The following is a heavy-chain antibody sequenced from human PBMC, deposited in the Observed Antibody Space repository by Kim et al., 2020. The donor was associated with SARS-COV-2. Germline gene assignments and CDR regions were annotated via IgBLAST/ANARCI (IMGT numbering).Heavy chain of an antibody. V-gene: IGHV3-23*01. J-gene: IGHJ4*02. CDR3: AKDLQVRGENY. CDR2: T. Sequence: TDYADSVKGRFTISRDNSKNTLYLQMNSLRAEDTAVYYCAKDLQVRGENYWGQGTLVTVSS. D-gene: IGHD3-10*01.